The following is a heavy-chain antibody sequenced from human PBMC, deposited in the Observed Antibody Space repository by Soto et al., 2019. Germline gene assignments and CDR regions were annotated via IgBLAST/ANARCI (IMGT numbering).Heavy chain of an antibody. CDR2: IYYSGTT. CDR1: GGSIHHYY. Sequence: PSGTLSLTCTVSGGSIHHYYLTWIPQPPGKGLEWMGYIYYSGTTTNYNPSLKSRVTLSVDTSKNQFSLKLNSVTAADTAVYYCARHPSDFWFDPWGQGTLVTVSS. CDR3: ARHPSDFWFDP. J-gene: IGHJ5*02. V-gene: IGHV4-59*08. D-gene: IGHD2-21*02.